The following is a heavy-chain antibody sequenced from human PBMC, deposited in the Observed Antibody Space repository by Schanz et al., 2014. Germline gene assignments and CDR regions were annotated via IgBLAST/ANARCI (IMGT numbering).Heavy chain of an antibody. D-gene: IGHD1-26*01. CDR1: GFTFSTYW. Sequence: EVQLVESGGGLVQPGGSLRLSCAASGFTFSTYWMHWVRQAPGKGLVWVSHINSDGTTTTYADSVKGRFTISRDNPKNTLYLQMNSLRAEDTAVYYCARDMTSMGESGFYYYGMDVWGQGTTATVSS. V-gene: IGHV3-74*01. J-gene: IGHJ6*02. CDR2: INSDGTTT. CDR3: ARDMTSMGESGFYYYGMDV.